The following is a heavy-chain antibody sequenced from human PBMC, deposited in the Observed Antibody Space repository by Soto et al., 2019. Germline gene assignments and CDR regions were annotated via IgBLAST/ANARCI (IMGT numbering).Heavy chain of an antibody. J-gene: IGHJ5*02. V-gene: IGHV4-4*08. CDR2: IYSIGST. CDR1: GGSISSYY. D-gene: IGHD3-22*01. Sequence: PSETLSLTCTVSGGSISSYYWSWIRQPPGKGLELIGYIYSIGSTNYNPSLRSRVTISIDTSQVQFSLKLSSVTAADASLYYCARDFFDSSDYTTNWFDPWGQGTLVTVSS. CDR3: ARDFFDSSDYTTNWFDP.